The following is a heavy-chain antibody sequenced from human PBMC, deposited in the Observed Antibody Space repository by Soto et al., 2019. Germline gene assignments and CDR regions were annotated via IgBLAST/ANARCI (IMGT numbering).Heavy chain of an antibody. D-gene: IGHD3-3*01. Sequence: GASVKVSCKASGGTFSSYAISWVRQAPGQGLEWMGGIIPIFGTANYAQKFQGRVTITADESTSTAYMELNSLRAEDTAVYYCAKVAEYDFWSGSLPWAWFDPWGQGTLVTVSS. CDR3: AKVAEYDFWSGSLPWAWFDP. CDR2: IIPIFGTA. V-gene: IGHV1-69*13. CDR1: GGTFSSYA. J-gene: IGHJ5*02.